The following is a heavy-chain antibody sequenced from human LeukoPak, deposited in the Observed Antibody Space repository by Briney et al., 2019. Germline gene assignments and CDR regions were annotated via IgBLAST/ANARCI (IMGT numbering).Heavy chain of an antibody. Sequence: GGALRLSCAASGCTFSSYAMSWVRQAPGKGLEGVSAISGSGGSTYYADSVKGRFTISRDNSKNTLYLQMNSLRAEDTAVYYCAKGFLEWLRFDPWGQGTLVTVSS. V-gene: IGHV3-23*01. J-gene: IGHJ5*02. CDR3: AKGFLEWLRFDP. D-gene: IGHD3-3*01. CDR2: ISGSGGST. CDR1: GCTFSSYA.